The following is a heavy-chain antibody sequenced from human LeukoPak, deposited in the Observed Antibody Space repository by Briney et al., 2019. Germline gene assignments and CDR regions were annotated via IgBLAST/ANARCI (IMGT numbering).Heavy chain of an antibody. D-gene: IGHD3-22*01. V-gene: IGHV3-30*03. CDR1: GFTFSSFG. J-gene: IGHJ4*02. CDR3: ARGGDYYDSSGYYSPPDY. CDR2: ISYDGNNK. Sequence: GRSLRLSCAASGFTFSSFGMHWVRQAPGKGLEWVAVISYDGNNKYYADSVKGRFTISRDNAKNTLYLQMNSLRAEDTAVYYCARGGDYYDSSGYYSPPDYWGQGTLVTVSS.